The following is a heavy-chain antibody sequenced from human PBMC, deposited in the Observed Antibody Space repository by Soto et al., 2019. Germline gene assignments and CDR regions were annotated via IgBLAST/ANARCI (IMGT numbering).Heavy chain of an antibody. V-gene: IGHV3-23*01. CDR1: GFTFSSYA. CDR2: ISGSGGST. CDR3: AKDAYSSGWFPRRGGMDV. Sequence: EVQLLESGGGLVQPGGSLRLSCAASGFTFSSYAMSWVRQAPGKGLEWVSAISGSGGSTYYADSVKGRFTISRDNSKNTLYLQMNSLRAEDTAVYYCAKDAYSSGWFPRRGGMDVWGQGTTVTVSS. D-gene: IGHD6-19*01. J-gene: IGHJ6*02.